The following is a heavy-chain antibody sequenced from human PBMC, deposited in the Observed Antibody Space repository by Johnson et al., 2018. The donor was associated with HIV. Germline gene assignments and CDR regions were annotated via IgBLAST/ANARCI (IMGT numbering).Heavy chain of an antibody. CDR2: ISYDGSNK. D-gene: IGHD3-22*01. Sequence: VQLVESGGGVVQPGRSLRLSCAASGFTFSSYAMHWVRQAPGKGLEWVAVISYDGSNKYYADSVKGRFTISRDNSKNTLYLQMNSLKIEDTAVYYCATVVVITQDASDIWGQGTMVTVSS. CDR3: ATVVVITQDASDI. J-gene: IGHJ3*02. V-gene: IGHV3-30*04. CDR1: GFTFSSYA.